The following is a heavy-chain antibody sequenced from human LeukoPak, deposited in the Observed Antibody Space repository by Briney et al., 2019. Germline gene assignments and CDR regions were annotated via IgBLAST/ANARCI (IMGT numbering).Heavy chain of an antibody. CDR2: IYYSGST. V-gene: IGHV4-59*01. CDR1: GGSISSYY. D-gene: IGHD6-6*01. Sequence: SETLSLTCTVSGGSISSYYWSWIQQPPGKGLEWIGYIYYSGSTNHNPSLKSRVTISLDTSKNQFSLKLSSVTAADTAVYYCARGDSSSPCYIDYWGQGILVTVSS. CDR3: ARGDSSSPCYIDY. J-gene: IGHJ4*02.